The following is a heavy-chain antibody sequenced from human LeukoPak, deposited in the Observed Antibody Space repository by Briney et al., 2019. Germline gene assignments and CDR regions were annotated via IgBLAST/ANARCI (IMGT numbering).Heavy chain of an antibody. V-gene: IGHV3-30-3*01. J-gene: IGHJ4*02. CDR2: ISYDGSNK. Sequence: GGSLRLSCAASGFTFSSYAMHWVRQAPGKGLEWVAVISYDGSNKYYADSVKGRFTISRDNSKNTLYLQMNSLRAEDTAVYYCARGEYYGSGSYSFFDYWGQGTLVTVSS. CDR1: GFTFSSYA. D-gene: IGHD3-10*01. CDR3: ARGEYYGSGSYSFFDY.